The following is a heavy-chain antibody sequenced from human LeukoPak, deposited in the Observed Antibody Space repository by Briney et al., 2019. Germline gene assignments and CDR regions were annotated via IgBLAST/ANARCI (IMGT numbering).Heavy chain of an antibody. J-gene: IGHJ6*03. Sequence: ASVKVSCKASGYTFTGHYMLWVRQAPGQGLEYMGWINPNNGATNYAQKFQGRVTMTRDTSISTAYMELNRLISDDTAVYYCARDQEAAAEWYYYYYMDVWGKGTTVTISS. CDR2: INPNNGAT. CDR1: GYTFTGHY. V-gene: IGHV1-2*02. D-gene: IGHD6-13*01. CDR3: ARDQEAAAEWYYYYYMDV.